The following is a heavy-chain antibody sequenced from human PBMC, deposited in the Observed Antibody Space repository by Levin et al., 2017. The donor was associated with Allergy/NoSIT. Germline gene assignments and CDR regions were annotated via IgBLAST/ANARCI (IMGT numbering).Heavy chain of an antibody. CDR3: ARELADSGSLYGMDV. CDR1: GFTFSSYA. CDR2: ISYDGSNK. D-gene: IGHD1-26*01. V-gene: IGHV3-30*04. J-gene: IGHJ6*02. Sequence: GGSLRLSCAASGFTFSSYAMHWVRQAPGKGLEWVAVISYDGSNKYYADSVKGRFTISRDNSKNTLYLQMNSLRAEDTAVYYCARELADSGSLYGMDVWGQGTTVTVSS.